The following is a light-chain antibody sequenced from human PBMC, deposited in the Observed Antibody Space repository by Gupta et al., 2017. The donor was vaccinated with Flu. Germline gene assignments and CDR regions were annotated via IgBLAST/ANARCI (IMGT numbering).Light chain of an antibody. V-gene: IGKV3-11*01. J-gene: IGKJ4*01. Sequence: PATLSLSPGERATRSCRASQGVDNYLAWYQQKPGQAPRLLIYDASNRATGIPARFSGSGSATDFTLTISSLEPEDFAVYYCHQRSNWPLTFGGGTKVEIK. CDR2: DAS. CDR1: QGVDNY. CDR3: HQRSNWPLT.